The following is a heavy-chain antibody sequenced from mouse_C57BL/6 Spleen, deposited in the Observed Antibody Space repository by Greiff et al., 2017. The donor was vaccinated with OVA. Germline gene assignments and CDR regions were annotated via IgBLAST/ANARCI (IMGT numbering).Heavy chain of an antibody. Sequence: VQLQQSGAELVRPGASVTLSCKASGYTFTDYEMHWVKQTPVHGLEWIGAIDPETGGTAYNQKFKGKAILTADKSSSTAYMELRSLTSEDSAVYYGTRRNYGSSAAWFAYWGQGTLVTVSA. V-gene: IGHV1-15*01. J-gene: IGHJ3*01. D-gene: IGHD1-1*01. CDR2: IDPETGGT. CDR3: TRRNYGSSAAWFAY. CDR1: GYTFTDYE.